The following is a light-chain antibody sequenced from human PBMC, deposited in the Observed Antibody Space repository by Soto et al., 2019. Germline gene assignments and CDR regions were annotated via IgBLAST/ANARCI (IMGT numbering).Light chain of an antibody. V-gene: IGKV1-39*01. CDR1: ESVSSH. CDR3: QQYYSWLLT. J-gene: IGKJ4*01. CDR2: GAS. Sequence: DIQMTQSPSSLSASVGDRVTITCRASESVSSHLNWYQQKSGKAPRLLIHGASTWQTGIPSRFSGSGSGTEFTLTISSLQPEDFAIYYCQQYYSWLLTFGGGTKV.